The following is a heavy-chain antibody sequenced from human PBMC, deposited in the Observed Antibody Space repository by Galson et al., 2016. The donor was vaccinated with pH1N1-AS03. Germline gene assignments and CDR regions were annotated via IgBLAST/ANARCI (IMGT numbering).Heavy chain of an antibody. Sequence: CAISGDSVSSHSAAWHWIRQSPSRGLEWLGRTYYRSKWYNDYAVSVKSRITINPDTSKNQFSLQLNSVTPEDTAVYYCARGHYSSSFYWFDPWGQGTLVTVSS. CDR3: ARGHYSSSFYWFDP. D-gene: IGHD6-6*01. CDR2: TYYRSKWYN. CDR1: GDSVSSHSAA. J-gene: IGHJ5*02. V-gene: IGHV6-1*01.